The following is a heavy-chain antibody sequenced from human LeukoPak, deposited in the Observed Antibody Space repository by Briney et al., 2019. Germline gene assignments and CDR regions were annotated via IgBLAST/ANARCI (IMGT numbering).Heavy chain of an antibody. V-gene: IGHV3-7*01. J-gene: IGHJ4*02. CDR3: ASSNYGSGSYEVGY. CDR1: GFTFSSYW. CDR2: IKHDASEK. D-gene: IGHD3-10*01. Sequence: HSGGSLRLSCAASGFTFSSYWMAWVRQTPGKGLEWVANIKHDASEKYYVDSVKGRFTISRDNAQNSFYLQMNSLRAEDTAVYYCASSNYGSGSYEVGYWGQGTLVTVSS.